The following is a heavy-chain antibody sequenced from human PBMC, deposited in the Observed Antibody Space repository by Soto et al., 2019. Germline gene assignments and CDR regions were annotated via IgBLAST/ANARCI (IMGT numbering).Heavy chain of an antibody. CDR1: GYTFTSHD. CDR3: SREVNFYGLDV. CDR2: MNPNSGNT. J-gene: IGHJ6*02. Sequence: ASVKVCCKASGYTFTSHDSNWVRQATGQGLEWMGWMNPNSGNTGYAQKFQGRVTMTRNTSISTAYMELSSLRSEDTAVYYCSREVNFYGLDVWGQGTTVTVSS. V-gene: IGHV1-8*01.